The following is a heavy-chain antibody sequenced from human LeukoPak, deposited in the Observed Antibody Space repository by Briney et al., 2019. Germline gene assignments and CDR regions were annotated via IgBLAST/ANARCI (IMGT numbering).Heavy chain of an antibody. CDR3: AKDLLAYSMRGGAFNI. CDR2: ISTTGSSI. Sequence: GGSLRLSCAASGFTFSSYEMNWVRQAPGKGLEWVSYISTTGSSIYYADSVKGRFTISRDNVKNLLYLQMNSLRAEDTAVYYCAKDLLAYSMRGGAFNIWGQGTMVTVSS. CDR1: GFTFSSYE. D-gene: IGHD2/OR15-2a*01. V-gene: IGHV3-48*03. J-gene: IGHJ3*02.